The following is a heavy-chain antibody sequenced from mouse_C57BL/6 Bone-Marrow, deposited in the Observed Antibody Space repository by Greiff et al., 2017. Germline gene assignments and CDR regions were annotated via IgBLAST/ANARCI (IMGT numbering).Heavy chain of an antibody. V-gene: IGHV2-2*01. CDR2: IWSGGST. CDR1: GFSLTSYG. CDR3: ARSMMVTPWFAY. D-gene: IGHD2-3*01. J-gene: IGHJ3*01. Sequence: VKLVESGPGLVQPSQSLSITCTVSGFSLTSYGVHWVRQSPGKGLEWLGVIWSGGSTDYNAAFISRLSISKDNSKSQVFFKMNSLQADDTAIYYFARSMMVTPWFAYWGQGTLVTVSA.